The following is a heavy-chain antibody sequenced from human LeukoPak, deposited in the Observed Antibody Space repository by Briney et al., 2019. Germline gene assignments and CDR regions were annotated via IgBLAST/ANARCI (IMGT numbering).Heavy chain of an antibody. J-gene: IGHJ4*02. CDR1: GGSISSYY. CDR2: IYYSGST. D-gene: IGHD6-19*01. Sequence: SETLSLTCTVSGGSISSYYWSWIRQPPGKGLEWIGYIYYSGSTNYNPSLKSRVTISVDTSKNQFSLKLSSVTAADTAVYYCARGRLSYYFDYWGQGTLVTVSS. V-gene: IGHV4-59*01. CDR3: ARGRLSYYFDY.